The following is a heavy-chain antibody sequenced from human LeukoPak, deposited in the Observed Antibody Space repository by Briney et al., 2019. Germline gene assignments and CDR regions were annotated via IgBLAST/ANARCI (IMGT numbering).Heavy chain of an antibody. Sequence: PGGSLRLSCAASGFTFSSYEMNWVRQAPGKGLEWVSYISSSGSTIYYADSVKGRFTISRDNAKNPLYLQMNSLRAEDTAVYYCARCYSATISFDYWGQGTLVTVSS. CDR2: ISSSGSTI. CDR3: ARCYSATISFDY. V-gene: IGHV3-48*03. CDR1: GFTFSSYE. J-gene: IGHJ4*02. D-gene: IGHD2-2*02.